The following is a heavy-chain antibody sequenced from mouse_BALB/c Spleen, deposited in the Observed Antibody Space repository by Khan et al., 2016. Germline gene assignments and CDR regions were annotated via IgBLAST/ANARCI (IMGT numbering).Heavy chain of an antibody. CDR1: GYTFTSYV. V-gene: IGHV1S136*01. J-gene: IGHJ2*01. CDR2: INSYNDGT. Sequence: EVELVESGPELVKPGASVKMSCKASGYTFTSYVMHWVKQKPGQGLEWIGYINSYNDGTKYNEKFKGKATLTSDKSSSTAYMEISSLTSEDSAVYYCASGPNYGNYFDYWGQGTPLTVSS. D-gene: IGHD2-1*01. CDR3: ASGPNYGNYFDY.